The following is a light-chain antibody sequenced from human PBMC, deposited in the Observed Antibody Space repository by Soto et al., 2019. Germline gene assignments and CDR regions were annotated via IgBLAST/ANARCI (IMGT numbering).Light chain of an antibody. J-gene: IGKJ1*01. V-gene: IGKV3-11*01. CDR2: VAS. CDR1: QSVSSY. CDR3: QQRSNWPRT. Sequence: EIVLTQSPATLSLSPGERATLSCRASQSVSSYLAWYQQKPGQAPRLLIYVASNRATGIPARFSGSGSGTDFTLTISSLEPEDFAVYYCQQRSNWPRTFGQGTKVDI.